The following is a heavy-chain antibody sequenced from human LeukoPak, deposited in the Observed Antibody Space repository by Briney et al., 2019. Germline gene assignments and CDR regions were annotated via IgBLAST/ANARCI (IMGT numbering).Heavy chain of an antibody. D-gene: IGHD2-2*01. CDR3: ARGPAAAADDY. Sequence: SETLSLTCTVSGGSISSSYYYWGWIRQPPGKGLEWIGSIYYSGSTYYNPSLKSRVTISVDTSKNQFSLKLSSVTAADTAVYYCARGPAAAADDYWGQGTLVTVSS. CDR2: IYYSGST. J-gene: IGHJ4*02. CDR1: GGSISSSYYY. V-gene: IGHV4-39*07.